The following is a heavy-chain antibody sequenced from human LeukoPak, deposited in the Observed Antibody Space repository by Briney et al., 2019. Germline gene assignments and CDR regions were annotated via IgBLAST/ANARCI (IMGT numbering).Heavy chain of an antibody. J-gene: IGHJ4*02. V-gene: IGHV3-7*01. CDR3: LAESSTSYEGY. D-gene: IGHD6-6*01. CDR1: GFTFSRHW. Sequence: GGSLRLSCAASGFTFSRHWIDWVRQAPGKGLEWVANIKEDGSVRQYVDSVRGRFTISRDNAKNSLYLQMNSLRAEDTAVYYCLAESSTSYEGYWGQGTLGTVSS. CDR2: IKEDGSVR.